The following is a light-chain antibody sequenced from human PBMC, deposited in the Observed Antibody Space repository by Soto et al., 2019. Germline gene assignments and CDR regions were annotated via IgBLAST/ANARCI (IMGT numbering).Light chain of an antibody. Sequence: QSVLTQPPSVSGAPGQRVTISCTESSSNIGAGYDVHWYQQLPGTAPKLLIYDNSNRPSGVPDRFSGSKSGTSASLAITGLQAEDEADYYCQSYDRSLSGWVFGGGTKLTVL. CDR3: QSYDRSLSGWV. CDR2: DNS. CDR1: SSNIGAGYD. J-gene: IGLJ3*02. V-gene: IGLV1-40*01.